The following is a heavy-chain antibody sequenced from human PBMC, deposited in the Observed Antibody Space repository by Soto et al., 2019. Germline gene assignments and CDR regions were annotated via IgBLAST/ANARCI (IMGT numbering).Heavy chain of an antibody. CDR3: ASGDYPSSSWYLFDY. CDR2: IYYSGST. D-gene: IGHD6-13*01. CDR1: GGSISSGGYY. V-gene: IGHV4-31*03. J-gene: IGHJ4*02. Sequence: PSETLSLTCTVSGGSISSGGYYWSWIRQHPGKGLEWIGYIYYSGSTYYNPSLKSRVTISVDTSKNQFSLKLSSVTAADTAVYYCASGDYPSSSWYLFDYWGQGTLVTVSS.